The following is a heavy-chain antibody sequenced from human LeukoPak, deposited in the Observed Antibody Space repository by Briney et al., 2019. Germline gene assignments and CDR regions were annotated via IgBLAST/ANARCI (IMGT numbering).Heavy chain of an antibody. CDR1: GGSFSGYY. Sequence: PSETLSLTCAVYGGSFSGYYWSWIRQPPGKGLEWIGEINHSGSTNYNPSLKSRVTISVDTSKNQLSLRLSSVTAADTAVYYCASLCSGSGWGQGTLVTVSS. V-gene: IGHV4-34*01. J-gene: IGHJ4*02. D-gene: IGHD3-10*02. CDR2: INHSGST. CDR3: ASLCSGSG.